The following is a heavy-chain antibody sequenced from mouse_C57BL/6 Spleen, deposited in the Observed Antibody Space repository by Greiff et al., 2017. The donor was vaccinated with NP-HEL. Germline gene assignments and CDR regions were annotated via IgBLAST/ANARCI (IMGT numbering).Heavy chain of an antibody. CDR3: ARSVSSYDSWFAY. CDR1: GFTFSDYG. V-gene: IGHV5-17*01. Sequence: EVQRVESGGGLVKPGGSLKLSCAASGFTFSDYGMHWVRQAPEKGLEWVAYISSGSSTIYYADTVKGRFTISRDNAKNTLFLQMTSLRSEDTAMYYCARSVSSYDSWFAYWGQGTLVTVSA. CDR2: ISSGSSTI. D-gene: IGHD2-12*01. J-gene: IGHJ3*01.